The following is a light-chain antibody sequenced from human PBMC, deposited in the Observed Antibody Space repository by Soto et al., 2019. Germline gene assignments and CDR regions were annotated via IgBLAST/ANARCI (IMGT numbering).Light chain of an antibody. J-gene: IGKJ4*01. CDR2: GAS. Sequence: EIVMTQSPATLSVSPGERATLSCRASQSVSPNLAWYQQKPGQAPRLLIYGASTRATGIPARFSGSGSGTEFTLTISSLQSEDFAVYYCQQYNNWPLTFGGGTKVELK. V-gene: IGKV3-15*01. CDR3: QQYNNWPLT. CDR1: QSVSPN.